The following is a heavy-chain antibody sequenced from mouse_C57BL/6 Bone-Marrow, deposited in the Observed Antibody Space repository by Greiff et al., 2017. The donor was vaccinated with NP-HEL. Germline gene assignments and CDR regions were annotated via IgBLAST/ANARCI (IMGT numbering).Heavy chain of an antibody. CDR3: ARGDYYGSSFYFDY. J-gene: IGHJ2*01. V-gene: IGHV1-76*01. Sequence: VQLQQSGAELVRPGASVKLSCKASGYTFTDYYINWVKQRPGQGLEWIARIYPGSGYTYYNEKFKGKATLTAEKSSSTAYMQVSSLTSEASAVYYYARGDYYGSSFYFDYWGQGTTLTVSS. D-gene: IGHD1-1*01. CDR2: IYPGSGYT. CDR1: GYTFTDYY.